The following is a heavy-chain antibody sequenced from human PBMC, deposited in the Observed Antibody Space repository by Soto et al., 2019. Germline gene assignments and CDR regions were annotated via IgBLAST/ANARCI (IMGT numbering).Heavy chain of an antibody. CDR3: VRLPAAGYGMDF. J-gene: IGHJ6*01. CDR1: GYGFINNW. Sequence: GESRKISCKGSGYGFINNWIGWVRQMPGKGLEWMGIIYGGDSDTRYSPSFQGQVIISVDKSISTAYLQWSSLKASDTAMYYCVRLPAAGYGMDFWGQGTTDIGSS. D-gene: IGHD2-2*01. V-gene: IGHV5-51*01. CDR2: IYGGDSDT.